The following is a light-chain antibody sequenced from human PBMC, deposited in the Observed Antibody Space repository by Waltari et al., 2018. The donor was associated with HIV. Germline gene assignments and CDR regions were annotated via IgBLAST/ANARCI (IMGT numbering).Light chain of an antibody. CDR2: SNK. V-gene: IGLV1-44*01. CDR3: ATWDDSLNGWV. Sequence: QSVLTQPPSASGTPGQRVHISCSGSSHNIGGNTVRWYKQLPGTAPKLLIYSNKHRPSGVPDRFSGSRSGTSASLAISGLQSEDETDYYFATWDDSLNGWVFGGGTKLTVL. J-gene: IGLJ3*02. CDR1: SHNIGGNT.